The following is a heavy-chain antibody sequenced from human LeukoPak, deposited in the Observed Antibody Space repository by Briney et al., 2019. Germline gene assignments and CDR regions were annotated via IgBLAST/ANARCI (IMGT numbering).Heavy chain of an antibody. CDR1: GGSISSSRYY. CDR2: IEYSGST. Sequence: SETLSLTRTVSGGSISSSRYYWGWLRQPPGKGLQLIVSIEYSGSTHYNPSPKTRVTISVDTSKNKFSLKLSSVTAADTAVYYCARARVDTAMVPYFDYWGQGTLVTVSS. D-gene: IGHD5-18*01. CDR3: ARARVDTAMVPYFDY. J-gene: IGHJ4*02. V-gene: IGHV4-39*07.